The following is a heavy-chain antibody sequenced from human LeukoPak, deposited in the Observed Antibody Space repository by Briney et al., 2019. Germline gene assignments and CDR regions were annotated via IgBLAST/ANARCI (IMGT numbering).Heavy chain of an antibody. D-gene: IGHD6-13*01. CDR2: ISYDGSNK. CDR1: GFTFSSYG. CDR3: AAAPPRLPLGSDY. V-gene: IGHV3-30*03. J-gene: IGHJ4*02. Sequence: PGGSLRLSCAASGFTFSSYGMHWVRQAPGKGLEWVAVISYDGSNKYYADSVKGRFTISRDNSKNTLYLQMNSLRAEDTAVYYCAAAPPRLPLGSDYWGQGTLVTVSS.